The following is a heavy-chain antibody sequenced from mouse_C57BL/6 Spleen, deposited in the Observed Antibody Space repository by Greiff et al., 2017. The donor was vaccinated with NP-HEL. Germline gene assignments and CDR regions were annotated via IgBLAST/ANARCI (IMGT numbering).Heavy chain of an antibody. CDR1: GYTFTSYW. V-gene: IGHV1-53*01. Sequence: QVQLQQPGTELVKPGASVKLSCKASGYTFTSYWMHWVKQRPGQGLEWIGNINPSNGGTNYNEKFKSKATLTVDKSSSTAYMQLSSLTSEDSAVYYCSRDDGGGDYYYGSHFDVWGTGTTVTVSS. CDR2: INPSNGGT. D-gene: IGHD1-1*01. J-gene: IGHJ1*03. CDR3: SRDDGGGDYYYGSHFDV.